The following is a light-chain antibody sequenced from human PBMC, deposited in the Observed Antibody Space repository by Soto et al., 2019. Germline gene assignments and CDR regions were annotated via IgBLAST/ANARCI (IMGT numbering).Light chain of an antibody. CDR3: QPYNNWPLT. CDR1: QSVSSSY. CDR2: DTA. V-gene: IGKV3-15*01. J-gene: IGKJ4*01. Sequence: EIVLTQSPGTLSLSPGERATLSCRASQSVSSSYLAWYQQKPGQAPRLLIYDTATRATGVPARFSGSRSGPEFTLTINSLQSEDFAIYYCQPYNNWPLTVGGGTKVDIK.